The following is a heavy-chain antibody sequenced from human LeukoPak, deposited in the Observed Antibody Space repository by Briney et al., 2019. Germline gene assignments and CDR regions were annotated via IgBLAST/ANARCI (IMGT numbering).Heavy chain of an antibody. CDR1: GFTFSNAW. CDR2: IKSKTDGGTT. CDR3: ARGNTTAAARRRYYFDY. Sequence: GGSLRLSCAASGFTFSNAWMSWVRQAPGKGLEWVGRIKSKTDGGTTDYAAPVKGRFTISRDDSKNTLYLQMNSLRAEDTAVYYCARGNTTAAARRRYYFDYWGQGTLVTVSS. J-gene: IGHJ4*02. D-gene: IGHD6-6*01. V-gene: IGHV3-15*01.